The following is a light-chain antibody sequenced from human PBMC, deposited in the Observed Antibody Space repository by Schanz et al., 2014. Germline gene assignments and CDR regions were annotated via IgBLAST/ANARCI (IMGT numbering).Light chain of an antibody. CDR1: QSVSSN. J-gene: IGKJ2*01. CDR3: QQYDNSPLYT. CDR2: GAS. V-gene: IGKV3-20*01. Sequence: EIVLTQSPGTLSLSPGERATLSCRASQSVSSNLAWYQQKPGQAPNLLIYGASRRATGVPDRFSGSGSGTDFTLTISRLEPEDFAVYYCQQYDNSPLYTFGQGTKLEIK.